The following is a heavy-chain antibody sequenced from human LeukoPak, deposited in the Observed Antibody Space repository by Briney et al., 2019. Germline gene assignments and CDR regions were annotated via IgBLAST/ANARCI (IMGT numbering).Heavy chain of an antibody. CDR2: IYYSGST. J-gene: IGHJ4*02. D-gene: IGHD1-26*01. Sequence: SETLSLTCSVSGDSISTSSSYWGWIRQPPGKGLEWIGYIYYSGSTNYNPSLKSRVTISVDTSKNQFSLKLSSVTAADTAVYYCARGRSRVGATDYWGQGTLVTVSS. V-gene: IGHV4-61*05. CDR3: ARGRSRVGATDY. CDR1: GDSISTSSSY.